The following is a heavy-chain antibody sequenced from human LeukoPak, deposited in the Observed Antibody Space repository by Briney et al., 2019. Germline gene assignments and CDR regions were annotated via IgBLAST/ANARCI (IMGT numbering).Heavy chain of an antibody. J-gene: IGHJ4*02. CDR2: IDPSDSYT. D-gene: IGHD3-9*01. CDR3: ARSASSSYDILTGYPARILGY. Sequence: GESLRISCKGSGYSFTSYWISWVRQMPGKGLEWMGRIDPSDSYTNSSPSFQGHVTISADKSISTAYLQWSSLKASDTAVYYCARSASSSYDILTGYPARILGYWGQGTLVTVSS. CDR1: GYSFTSYW. V-gene: IGHV5-10-1*01.